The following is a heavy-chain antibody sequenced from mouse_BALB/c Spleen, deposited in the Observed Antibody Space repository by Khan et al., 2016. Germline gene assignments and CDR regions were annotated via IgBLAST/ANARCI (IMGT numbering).Heavy chain of an antibody. CDR1: GYSITSDYA. CDR2: ISNSGST. V-gene: IGHV3-2*02. J-gene: IGHJ2*01. CDR3: ARGFDY. Sequence: EVQLQESGPGLVKPSQSLSLTCTVTGYSITSDYAWNWIRQFPGNKLEWMGYISNSGSTSYNPSLKSRTSITRDTSKNQFFLQLNSGTTEDTATYYCARGFDYWGQGTPLTVSS.